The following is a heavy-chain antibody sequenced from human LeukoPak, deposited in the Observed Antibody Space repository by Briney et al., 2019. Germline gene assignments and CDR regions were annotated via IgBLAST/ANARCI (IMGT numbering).Heavy chain of an antibody. CDR2: IIPIFGTA. CDR1: GGTFSSYA. D-gene: IGHD1-26*01. J-gene: IGHJ6*02. V-gene: IGHV1-69*13. CDR3: ARVGATPYYYYGMDV. Sequence: ASVKVSCKASGGTFSSYAIGWVRQAPGQGLEWMGGIIPIFGTANYAQKFQGRVTITADESTSTAYMELSSLRSEDTAVYYCARVGATPYYYYGMDVWGQGTTVTVSS.